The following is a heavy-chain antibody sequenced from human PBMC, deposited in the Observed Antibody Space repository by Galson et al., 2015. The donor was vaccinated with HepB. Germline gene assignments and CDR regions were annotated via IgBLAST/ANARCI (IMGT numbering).Heavy chain of an antibody. V-gene: IGHV3-21*01. J-gene: IGHJ4*02. D-gene: IGHD2-15*01. CDR3: ARVSNALGHVVVAAVDY. Sequence: SLRLSCAASGFTFSSYSMNWVRQAPGKGLEWVSSISSSSSYIYYADSVKGRFTISRDNAKNSLYLQMNSLRAEDTAVYYCARVSNALGHVVVAAVDYWGQGTLVTVSS. CDR1: GFTFSSYS. CDR2: ISSSSSYI.